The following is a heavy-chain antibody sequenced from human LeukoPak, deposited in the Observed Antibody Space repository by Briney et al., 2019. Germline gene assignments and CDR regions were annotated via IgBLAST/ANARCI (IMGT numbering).Heavy chain of an antibody. D-gene: IGHD2/OR15-2a*01. V-gene: IGHV4-4*09. CDR1: GGSISSYY. J-gene: IGHJ6*03. CDR2: IYTSGST. CDR3: ARRRIGRDYYYYYMDV. Sequence: SETLSLTCTVSGGSISSYYWSWIRQPPGKGLEWIGYIYTSGSTNYNPSLKSRVTISVDTSKNQFSLKLSSVTAADTAVYYCARRRIGRDYYYYYMDVWGKGTTVTVSS.